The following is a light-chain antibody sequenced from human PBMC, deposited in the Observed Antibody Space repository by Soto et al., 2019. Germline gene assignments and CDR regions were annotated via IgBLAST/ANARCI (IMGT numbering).Light chain of an antibody. CDR1: NSSIGAGHH. CDR3: QSFDSHVLGLL. Sequence: QSVLTQPPSVTGAPGQRVTISCSGSNSSIGAGHHVNWYQQFPGSAPKLLIYSNAARPSGVPDRFSGSKSGTSASLAITGLQAEDEADYYCQSFDSHVLGLLFGVGTKLTVL. V-gene: IGLV1-40*01. J-gene: IGLJ2*01. CDR2: SNA.